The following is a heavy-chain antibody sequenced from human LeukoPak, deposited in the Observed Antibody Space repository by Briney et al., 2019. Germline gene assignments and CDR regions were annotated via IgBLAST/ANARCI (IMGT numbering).Heavy chain of an antibody. CDR2: ISYDGSNK. CDR3: ARDRERRCSGGSCYHGFDY. V-gene: IGHV3-30*04. J-gene: IGHJ4*02. D-gene: IGHD2-15*01. Sequence: PGRSLRLSCAASGFTFSSYAMHSVRQPPGKGLEWVAVISYDGSNKYYADSVKGRFTISRDNSKNTLYLQMNSLRAEDTAVYYCARDRERRCSGGSCYHGFDYWGQGTLVTVSS. CDR1: GFTFSSYA.